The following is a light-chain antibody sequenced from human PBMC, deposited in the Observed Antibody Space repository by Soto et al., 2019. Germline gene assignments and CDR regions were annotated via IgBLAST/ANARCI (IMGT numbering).Light chain of an antibody. V-gene: IGKV3-11*01. CDR1: QSVSSY. CDR2: DAS. CDR3: QQRSNWPRLT. Sequence: EMVLTQSPATLSLSPGERATLSCRASQSVSSYLAWYQQKPGQAPRLLIYDASNRATGIPARFSGSGSGTDFTLTISSLETEDFAVYYCQQRSNWPRLTFGGGTKVEIK. J-gene: IGKJ4*01.